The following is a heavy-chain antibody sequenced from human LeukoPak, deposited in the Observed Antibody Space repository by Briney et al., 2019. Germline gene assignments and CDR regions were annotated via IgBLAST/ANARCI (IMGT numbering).Heavy chain of an antibody. CDR3: AKDYYGSGSPLHYFDY. D-gene: IGHD3-10*01. V-gene: IGHV3-23*01. J-gene: IGHJ4*02. CDR1: GFTFSSYA. Sequence: GGSLRLSCAASGFTFSSYAMSWVRQAPGKGLEWVSAISGSGGSTYYADSVKGRFTISRDNSKNTLYLQMNSLRAEDTAVYYCAKDYYGSGSPLHYFDYWGQGTLVTVSS. CDR2: ISGSGGST.